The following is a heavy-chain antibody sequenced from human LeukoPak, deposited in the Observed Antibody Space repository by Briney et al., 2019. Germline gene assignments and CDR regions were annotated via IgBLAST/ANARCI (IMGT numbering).Heavy chain of an antibody. Sequence: PGGSLRLSCAASGFTVSSNYMSWVRQAPGKGLEWVSVIYSGGSTYYADSAKGRFTISRDNSKNTLYLQMNSLRAEDTAVYYCALAAPSAPFDYWGQGTLVTVSS. CDR3: ALAAPSAPFDY. J-gene: IGHJ4*02. D-gene: IGHD6-6*01. CDR1: GFTVSSNY. CDR2: IYSGGST. V-gene: IGHV3-66*01.